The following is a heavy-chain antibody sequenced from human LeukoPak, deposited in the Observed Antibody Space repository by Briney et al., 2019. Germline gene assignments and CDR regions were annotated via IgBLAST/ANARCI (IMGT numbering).Heavy chain of an antibody. D-gene: IGHD3-9*01. CDR3: ARDESNILTGASYYYYGMDV. CDR2: IIPIFGTA. CDR1: GGTFTNYA. J-gene: IGHJ6*02. Sequence: GSSVKVSCKASGGTFTNYAISWVRQAPGQGLEWMGGIIPIFGTANYAQKFQGRVTTTADESTSTAYMELSSLRSEDTAIYYCARDESNILTGASYYYYGMDVWGQGTTVTVSS. V-gene: IGHV1-69*01.